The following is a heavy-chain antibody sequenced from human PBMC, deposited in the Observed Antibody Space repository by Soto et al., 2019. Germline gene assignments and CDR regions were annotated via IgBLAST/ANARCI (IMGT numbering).Heavy chain of an antibody. D-gene: IGHD5-18*01. CDR1: GFTFSSYA. CDR3: ARWIQLV. J-gene: IGHJ6*02. CDR2: ISYDGSNK. Sequence: QVQLVESGGGVVQPGRSLRLSCAASGFTFSSYAMHWVRQAPGKGLEWVAVISYDGSNKYYADSVKGRFTISRDNSKNTLYLQMTSLRAEDTAVYYCARWIQLVWGQGTTVTVSS. V-gene: IGHV3-30-3*01.